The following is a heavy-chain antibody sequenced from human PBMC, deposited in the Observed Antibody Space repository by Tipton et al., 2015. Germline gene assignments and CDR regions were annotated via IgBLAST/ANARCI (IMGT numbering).Heavy chain of an antibody. J-gene: IGHJ3*01. Sequence: QLVQSGAEVKKPGSSVKVSCKASGATFISYAISWVRLAPGQGLEWMGGIIPIFGITHYSERLQGRVTITADRSTNTAYMELGSLRSEDSAVYYCARGGYYYGVGVNITGAFDLWGQGTMVTVSS. V-gene: IGHV1-69*17. CDR3: ARGGYYYGVGVNITGAFDL. CDR2: IIPIFGIT. D-gene: IGHD3-10*01. CDR1: GATFISYA.